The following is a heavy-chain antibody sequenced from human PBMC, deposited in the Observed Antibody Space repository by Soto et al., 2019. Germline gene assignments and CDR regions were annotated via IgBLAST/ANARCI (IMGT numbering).Heavy chain of an antibody. Sequence: QVQLQESGPGLVKPSQTLSLSCTVSGGSLSSGGYYWSWIRQHPGKGLEWIGFIYYSGSTYYNPSLKSRVTISVDTSQNQFSLKLSSVTAAETAVYYCAGDTQRGYSGYFDSWGQGTLVTVSS. J-gene: IGHJ4*02. CDR3: AGDTQRGYSGYFDS. D-gene: IGHD5-12*01. CDR2: IYYSGST. V-gene: IGHV4-31*03. CDR1: GGSLSSGGYY.